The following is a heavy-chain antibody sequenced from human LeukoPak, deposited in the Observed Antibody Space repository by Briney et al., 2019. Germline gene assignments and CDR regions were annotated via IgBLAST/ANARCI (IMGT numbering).Heavy chain of an antibody. D-gene: IGHD4-17*01. Sequence: GGSLRLSCAASGFTFSSYSMNWVRQAPGKGLEWVSSISSSSSYIYCADSVEGRFTISRDNAKNSLYLQMNSLRAEDTAVYYCARAPGTTLHYGGMDVWGQGTTVTVSS. CDR1: GFTFSSYS. V-gene: IGHV3-21*01. CDR2: ISSSSSYI. J-gene: IGHJ6*02. CDR3: ARAPGTTLHYGGMDV.